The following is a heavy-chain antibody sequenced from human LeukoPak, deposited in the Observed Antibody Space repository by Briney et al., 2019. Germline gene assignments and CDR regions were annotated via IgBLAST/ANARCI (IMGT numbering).Heavy chain of an antibody. CDR2: IFPGDSDT. CDR1: GYTFTSYW. Sequence: GESLKISCKASGYTFTSYWIAWVRQMPGKGLEWMGIIFPGDSDTRYSPSFEGQVTISADRSINTAYLQWSSLKVSDTAFYYCARPFTTTTNFDYWGQGTLATVSS. V-gene: IGHV5-51*01. CDR3: ARPFTTTTNFDY. D-gene: IGHD1-14*01. J-gene: IGHJ4*02.